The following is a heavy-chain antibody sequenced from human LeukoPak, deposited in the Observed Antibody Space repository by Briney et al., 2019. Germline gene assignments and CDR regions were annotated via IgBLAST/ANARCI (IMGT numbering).Heavy chain of an antibody. CDR2: IYHSGST. CDR3: ARDGLYYYDSSGYYYEPRFDY. V-gene: IGHV4-38-2*02. CDR1: GYSISSGYY. D-gene: IGHD3-22*01. J-gene: IGHJ4*02. Sequence: SETLSLTCTVSGYSISSGYYWGWIRQPPGKGLEWIGSIYHSGSTYYNPSLKSRVTMSVDTSKNQFSLKLSSVTAADTAVYYCARDGLYYYDSSGYYYEPRFDYWGQGTLVTVSS.